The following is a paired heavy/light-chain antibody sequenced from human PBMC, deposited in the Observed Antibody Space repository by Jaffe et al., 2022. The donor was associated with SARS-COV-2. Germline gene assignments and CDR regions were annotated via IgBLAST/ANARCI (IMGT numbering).Heavy chain of an antibody. CDR3: ARQYYDNTGQYGMDV. V-gene: IGHV5-51*01. D-gene: IGHD3-16*01. J-gene: IGHJ6*02. CDR1: GYTFTSYW. Sequence: EVQLVQSGAEVKKPGESLKISCKASGYTFTSYWIGWVRQMPGKGPEWMGIIYPGNSETRYSPSFQGQVTISADRSISTAFLQWSSLKASDTAIYYCARQYYDNTGQYGMDVWGPGTTVTVSS. CDR2: IYPGNSET.
Light chain of an antibody. CDR3: QQSYITPYT. CDR2: AAS. CDR1: QSVSRF. V-gene: IGKV1-39*01. J-gene: IGKJ2*01. Sequence: DIQMTQSPSSLSASVGDRVTITCRASQSVSRFLNWYQQRPGKAPKLLIYAASSLQSGVPSRFSGSGSGSDFTLTINNLQPEDFATYYCQQSYITPYTFFQGTKVEIK.